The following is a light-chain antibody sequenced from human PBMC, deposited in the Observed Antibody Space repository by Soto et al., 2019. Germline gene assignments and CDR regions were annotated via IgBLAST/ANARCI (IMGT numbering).Light chain of an antibody. CDR1: SGSIANNY. Sequence: LTQPHSVSESPGKTLSISCTRSSGSIANNYVQWYQQRPGSAPTTVIYENNQRLSGVPDRFSGSTDGSSNSASLTISGLQTEDEADYYCCSSGGSPTYVFGTGTKLTVL. CDR2: ENN. CDR3: CSSGGSPTYV. V-gene: IGLV6-57*04. J-gene: IGLJ1*01.